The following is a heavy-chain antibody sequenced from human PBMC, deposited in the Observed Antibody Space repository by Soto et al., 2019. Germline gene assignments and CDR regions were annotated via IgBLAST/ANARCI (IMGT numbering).Heavy chain of an antibody. J-gene: IGHJ4*02. Sequence: QLQLQESGPGLVKPSETLSLTCTVSGGSISSSSYYWGWIRQPPGKGLEWIGSIYYSGSTYYNPSLKGRVPISVDTSKNQFSLKLSSVTAADTAVYYCARQGWLGLDYWGQGTLVTVSS. D-gene: IGHD6-19*01. CDR2: IYYSGST. CDR3: ARQGWLGLDY. V-gene: IGHV4-39*01. CDR1: GGSISSSSYY.